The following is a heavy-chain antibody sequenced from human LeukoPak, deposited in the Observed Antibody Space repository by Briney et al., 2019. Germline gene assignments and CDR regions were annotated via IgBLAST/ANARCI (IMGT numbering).Heavy chain of an antibody. CDR2: ISVYNGDA. V-gene: IGHV1-18*01. J-gene: IGHJ4*02. D-gene: IGHD3-22*01. CDR3: ARCYYDSSGYYIY. Sequence: ASVKVSCKASGYTFSSYAISWVRQAPGQGLEWMGWISVYNGDAKYPQRFHGRVTLTTDTSTTTAYVELRNLRSDDTAVYYCARCYYDSSGYYIYWGQGSLVTVSS. CDR1: GYTFSSYA.